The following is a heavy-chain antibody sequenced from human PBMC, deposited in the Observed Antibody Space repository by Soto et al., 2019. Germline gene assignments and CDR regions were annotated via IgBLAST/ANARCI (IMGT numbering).Heavy chain of an antibody. CDR3: ARVVAVAGTGWFDP. Sequence: SETLSLTCTVSGGSISSYYWSWIRQPPGKGLEWIGYIYYSGSTNYNPSLKSRVTISVDTSKNQFSLKLSSVTAADTAVYYCARVVAVAGTGWFDPWGQGTLVTVS. D-gene: IGHD6-19*01. J-gene: IGHJ5*02. CDR2: IYYSGST. V-gene: IGHV4-59*01. CDR1: GGSISSYY.